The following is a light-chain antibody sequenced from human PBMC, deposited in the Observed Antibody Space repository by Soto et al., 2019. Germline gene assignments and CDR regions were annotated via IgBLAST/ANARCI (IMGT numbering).Light chain of an antibody. CDR3: QNYNNLPLA. Sequence: EIVMTQSPAALSVSPGEGATLSCRASQSVSSNLAWYQQKPGQAPRLLIYGASTRAAGIPARFSGSGSGTEFALTISSLQSEDFAVYYCQNYNNLPLAFGGGTMVEI. CDR2: GAS. V-gene: IGKV3-15*01. J-gene: IGKJ4*01. CDR1: QSVSSN.